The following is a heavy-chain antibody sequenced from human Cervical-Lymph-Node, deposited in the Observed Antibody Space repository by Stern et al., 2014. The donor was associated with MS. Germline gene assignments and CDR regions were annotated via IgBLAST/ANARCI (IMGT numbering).Heavy chain of an antibody. D-gene: IGHD6-6*01. CDR2: INPKSGGT. Sequence: HVQLVQSGAEVEKPGASVKVSCKASGYIFTDYYLHWVRQAPGQGLEWMGRINPKSGGTSYAQSFQGRVTLTRDTSITTAYMDLSRLTSDDTAVYYCTRALRIADRPSPGGHWFDPWGQGTLGIVSS. CDR3: TRALRIADRPSPGGHWFDP. J-gene: IGHJ5*02. V-gene: IGHV1-2*02. CDR1: GYIFTDYY.